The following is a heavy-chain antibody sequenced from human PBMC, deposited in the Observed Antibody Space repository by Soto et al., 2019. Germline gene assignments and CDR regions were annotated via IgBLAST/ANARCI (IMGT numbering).Heavy chain of an antibody. Sequence: GASVKVSCKASGGTFSSYAISWVRQAPGQGLEWMGGIIPIFGTANYAQKFQGRVTITADESTSTAYMELSSLRSEDTAVYYCARQVVVVIGSSNDAFDIWGQGTMVTVSS. J-gene: IGHJ3*02. CDR1: GGTFSSYA. CDR2: IIPIFGTA. V-gene: IGHV1-69*13. D-gene: IGHD3-22*01. CDR3: ARQVVVVIGSSNDAFDI.